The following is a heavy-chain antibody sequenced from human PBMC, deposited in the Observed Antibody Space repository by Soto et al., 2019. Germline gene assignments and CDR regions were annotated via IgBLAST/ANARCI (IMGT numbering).Heavy chain of an antibody. V-gene: IGHV1-69*01. CDR3: ARGELEPLRYYYGMDV. Sequence: QVQLVQSGAEVKKPGSSVKVSCKASGGTFSSYAISWVRQAPGQGLEWMGGIIPIFGTANYAQKFQGRVTITADESTSTAYSALSSLRSEDTAVYYCARGELEPLRYYYGMDVWGQGTTVTVSS. D-gene: IGHD1-1*01. CDR1: GGTFSSYA. J-gene: IGHJ6*02. CDR2: IIPIFGTA.